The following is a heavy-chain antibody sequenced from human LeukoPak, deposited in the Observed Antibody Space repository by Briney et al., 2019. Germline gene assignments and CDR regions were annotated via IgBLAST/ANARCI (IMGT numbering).Heavy chain of an antibody. J-gene: IGHJ4*02. D-gene: IGHD1-26*01. V-gene: IGHV4-34*01. Sequence: PSETLSLTCAVYGGSFSGYYWSWIRQPPGKGLEWIGEINHSGSTNYNPSLKSRVTISVDTSKNQFSLKLSSVTAADTAVYYCARTTIVGATKNFDYWGQGTLVTVSS. CDR1: GGSFSGYY. CDR3: ARTTIVGATKNFDY. CDR2: INHSGST.